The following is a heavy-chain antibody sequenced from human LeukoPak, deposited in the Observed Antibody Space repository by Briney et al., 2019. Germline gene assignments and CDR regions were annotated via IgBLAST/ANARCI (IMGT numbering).Heavy chain of an antibody. V-gene: IGHV1-18*01. D-gene: IGHD2-2*01. CDR1: GYTFTSYG. CDR2: ISAYNGNT. CDR3: ARVIVVVPAAMGYYGMDV. J-gene: IGHJ6*02. Sequence: GASVKVSCKASGYTFTSYGISWVRQAPGQGLEWMGWISAYNGNTNYAQKLQGRVTMTTDTSTSTAYMELRSLRSDDTAVYYCARVIVVVPAAMGYYGMDVWGQGTTVTVSS.